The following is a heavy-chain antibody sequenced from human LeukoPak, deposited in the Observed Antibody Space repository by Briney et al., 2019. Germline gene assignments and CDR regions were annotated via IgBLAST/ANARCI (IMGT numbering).Heavy chain of an antibody. Sequence: SVKVSCKASGGTFSSYAISWVRQAPGQGLEWMGGIIPIFGTANYAQKFQGRVTITADESTSTAYMELSSLRSEDTAVYYCASPYVEMATIFEVYWFDPWGQGTLVTVSS. CDR2: IIPIFGTA. V-gene: IGHV1-69*13. J-gene: IGHJ5*02. CDR3: ASPYVEMATIFEVYWFDP. D-gene: IGHD5-24*01. CDR1: GGTFSSYA.